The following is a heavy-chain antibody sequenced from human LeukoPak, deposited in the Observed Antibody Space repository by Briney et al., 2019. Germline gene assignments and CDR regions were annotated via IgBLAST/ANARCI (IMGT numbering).Heavy chain of an antibody. Sequence: SVNVSCKGSGGTLSNVPSSGLRQAPCQRREGVGSSSPLRGTTLYTQEFQERVTITAVKAMNTIYMDLYSLTSDDTHSYVFSKDRSTGDSCYHDLWGQGTLVTVSS. CDR1: GGTLSNVP. J-gene: IGHJ4*02. CDR2: SSPLRGTT. CDR3: SKDRSTGDSCYHDL. V-gene: IGHV1-69*08. D-gene: IGHD2-21*01.